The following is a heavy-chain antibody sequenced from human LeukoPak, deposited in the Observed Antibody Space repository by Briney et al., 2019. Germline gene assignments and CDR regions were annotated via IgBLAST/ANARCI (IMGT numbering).Heavy chain of an antibody. V-gene: IGHV3-21*01. CDR1: GFPFTSHS. CDR2: ISSSNNYI. CDR3: ARGRPDTPMVYFDY. D-gene: IGHD5-18*01. Sequence: GGSLRLSCAASGFPFTSHSMHWVRQAPGKGLEWVASISSSNNYIHYADSVKGRFTISRDNAKNSLYLQMNSLRAEDTAVYYCARGRPDTPMVYFDYWGQGTLVTVSS. J-gene: IGHJ4*02.